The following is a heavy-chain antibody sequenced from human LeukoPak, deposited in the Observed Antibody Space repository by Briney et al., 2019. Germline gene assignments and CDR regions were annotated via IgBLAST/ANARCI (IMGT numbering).Heavy chain of an antibody. Sequence: ASVKVSCKASGYTFTGYYMHWVRQAPGQGLEWMGWINPNSGGTNYAQKFQGRVTMTRDTSISTAYMELSRLRSDDTAVYYCASDGYYGSGSYSAPDYWGQGTLVTVSS. D-gene: IGHD3-10*01. V-gene: IGHV1-2*02. CDR2: INPNSGGT. J-gene: IGHJ4*02. CDR3: ASDGYYGSGSYSAPDY. CDR1: GYTFTGYY.